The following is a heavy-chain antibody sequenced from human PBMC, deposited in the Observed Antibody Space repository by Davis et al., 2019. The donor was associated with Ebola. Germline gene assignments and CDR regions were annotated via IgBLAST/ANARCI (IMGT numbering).Heavy chain of an antibody. D-gene: IGHD4-11*01. CDR3: ARDYSDDLYYYYYMDV. CDR1: GFTFSDYY. CDR2: ISTSGSNI. Sequence: GGSLRLSCAASGFTFSDYYMSWIRQAPGKGLEWVSYISTSGSNIYCADSVKGRFTISRDNAKNSVYLQMNSLRAEDTAVYYCARDYSDDLYYYYYMDVWGKGTTVTVSS. V-gene: IGHV3-11*04. J-gene: IGHJ6*03.